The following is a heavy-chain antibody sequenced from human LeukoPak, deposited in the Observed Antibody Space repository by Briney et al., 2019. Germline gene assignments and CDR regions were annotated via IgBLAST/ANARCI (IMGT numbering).Heavy chain of an antibody. D-gene: IGHD1-26*01. V-gene: IGHV3-53*01. CDR2: IGSDGTT. J-gene: IGHJ4*02. CDR1: GFTVSSNY. Sequence: GGSLRLSCAASGFTVSSNYMSWVRQAPGKGLEWVSLIGSDGTTHYADSAKGRFTNSRDNSKNTVYLQMNSLRAEDTAVYYCAKVLSGSQDYWGQGTRVTVFS. CDR3: AKVLSGSQDY.